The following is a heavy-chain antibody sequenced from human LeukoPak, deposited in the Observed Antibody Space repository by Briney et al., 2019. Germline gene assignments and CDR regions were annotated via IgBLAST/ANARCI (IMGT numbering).Heavy chain of an antibody. CDR2: IIPILGIA. CDR3: ASGYSYGPFDY. J-gene: IGHJ4*02. D-gene: IGHD5-18*01. V-gene: IGHV1-69*04. CDR1: GGTFSSYA. Sequence: GSSVKVSCKASGGTFSSYAISWVRQAPGQGLEWMGRIIPILGIANYAQKFQGRVTITADKSTSTAYMELRSLRSDDTAVYYCASGYSYGPFDYWGQGTLVTVSS.